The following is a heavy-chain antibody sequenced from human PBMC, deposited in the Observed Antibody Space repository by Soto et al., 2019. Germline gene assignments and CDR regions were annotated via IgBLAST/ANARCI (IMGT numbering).Heavy chain of an antibody. CDR3: ARGDATKIVVTTYYAMDV. Sequence: SVKVSCKASGGSLSNYGISWVRQAPGQGLEWMGGIIPVFGTANYAQKFQGRVTITADESTSKVYMDVTSLRSEDTAVYYCARGDATKIVVTTYYAMDVWGQGTTVTVSS. V-gene: IGHV1-69*13. CDR1: GGSLSNYG. D-gene: IGHD3-9*01. CDR2: IIPVFGTA. J-gene: IGHJ6*02.